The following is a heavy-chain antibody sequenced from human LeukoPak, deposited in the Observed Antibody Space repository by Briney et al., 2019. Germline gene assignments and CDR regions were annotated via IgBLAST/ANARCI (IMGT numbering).Heavy chain of an antibody. CDR2: INPNSGGT. CDR1: GYTFTGYG. J-gene: IGHJ4*02. V-gene: IGHV1-2*06. D-gene: IGHD1-26*01. Sequence: ASVKVSCKASGYTFTGYGINWVRQAPGQGLEWMGRINPNSGGTNYAQKFQGRVTMTRDTSISTAYMELSRLRSDDTAVYYCARGSGSSRLFDYWGQGTLVTVSS. CDR3: ARGSGSSRLFDY.